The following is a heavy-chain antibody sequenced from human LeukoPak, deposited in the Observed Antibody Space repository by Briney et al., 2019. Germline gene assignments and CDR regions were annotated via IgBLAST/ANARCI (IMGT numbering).Heavy chain of an antibody. CDR3: TRDVGFRFDP. J-gene: IGHJ5*02. CDR1: GFTFSSYA. Sequence: QSGGSLRLSCAASGFTFSSYAMHWVRQAPGKGLEWVAVISYDGSNKYYADSVKGRFTISRDNSKNTLYLQMNSLRAEDTALYYCTRDVGFRFDPWGQGTLVTVSS. V-gene: IGHV3-30-3*01. D-gene: IGHD2-15*01. CDR2: ISYDGSNK.